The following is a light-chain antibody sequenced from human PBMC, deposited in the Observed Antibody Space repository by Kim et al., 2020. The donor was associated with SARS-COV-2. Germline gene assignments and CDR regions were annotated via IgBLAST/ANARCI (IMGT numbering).Light chain of an antibody. Sequence: NFMLTQPHSVSESPGKTVTISCTHSSGSIASNYVQWYQQRTGSAPTTVIYEDNQRPSGVPDRFSGSIDSSSNSASLTISGLKTEDEADYYCQSYDSSNQNWVFGGGTQLTVL. CDR3: QSYDSSNQNWV. V-gene: IGLV6-57*04. CDR1: SGSIASNY. J-gene: IGLJ3*02. CDR2: EDN.